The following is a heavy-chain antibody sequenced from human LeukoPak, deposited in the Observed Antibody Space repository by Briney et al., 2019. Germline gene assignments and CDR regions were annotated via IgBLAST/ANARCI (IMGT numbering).Heavy chain of an antibody. CDR1: GGSFSGYY. Sequence: PSETLSLTCAVYGGSFSGYYWTWIRQPPGKGLEWIGEMNHSGSANYNPSLKSRVTISVDTSKNQCSLRLSSVTAADTAVYYCARDAYYDSSGYDYWGQGTLVTVSS. J-gene: IGHJ4*02. D-gene: IGHD3-22*01. CDR2: MNHSGSA. CDR3: ARDAYYDSSGYDY. V-gene: IGHV4-34*01.